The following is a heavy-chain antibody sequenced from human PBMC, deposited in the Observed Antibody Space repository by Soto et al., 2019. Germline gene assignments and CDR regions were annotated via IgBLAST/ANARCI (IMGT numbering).Heavy chain of an antibody. D-gene: IGHD3-10*01. CDR1: GFTFSSYS. Sequence: GSLRLSCAASGFTFSSYSMNWVRQAPGKGLEWVSSISSSSSYIYYADSVKGRFTISRDNAKNSLYLQMNSLRAEDTAVYYCARAGVNYYYYYYGMDVWGQGTTVTVSS. V-gene: IGHV3-21*01. CDR3: ARAGVNYYYYYYGMDV. J-gene: IGHJ6*02. CDR2: ISSSSSYI.